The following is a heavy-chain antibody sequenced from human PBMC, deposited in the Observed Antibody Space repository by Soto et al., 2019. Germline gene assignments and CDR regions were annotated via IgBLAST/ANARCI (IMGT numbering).Heavy chain of an antibody. CDR2: ISAYNGNT. D-gene: IGHD3-3*01. Sequence: QVQLVQSGAEVKKPGASVKVSCKASGYTFTSYGISWVRQAPGQGLEWMGWISAYNGNTNYAQKLQGRVTMTTDTSTSIAYMELRSLRSDDTAVYYCARDPTYYDFWSGDAFDIWGQGTMVTVSS. V-gene: IGHV1-18*01. CDR1: GYTFTSYG. J-gene: IGHJ3*02. CDR3: ARDPTYYDFWSGDAFDI.